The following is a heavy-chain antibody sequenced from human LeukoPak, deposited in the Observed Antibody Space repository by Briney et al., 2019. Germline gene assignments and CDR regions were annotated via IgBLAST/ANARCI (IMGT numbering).Heavy chain of an antibody. CDR2: IYTSGST. V-gene: IGHV4-4*07. CDR3: ARDLAYSSGWSSFDY. CDR1: GGSISSYY. D-gene: IGHD6-19*01. Sequence: PETLSLTCTVSGGSISSYYWSWIRQPAGKGLEWIGRIYTSGSTNYNPSLKSRVTMSVDTSKNQFSLKLSSVTAADTAVYYCARDLAYSSGWSSFDYWGQGTLVTVSS. J-gene: IGHJ4*02.